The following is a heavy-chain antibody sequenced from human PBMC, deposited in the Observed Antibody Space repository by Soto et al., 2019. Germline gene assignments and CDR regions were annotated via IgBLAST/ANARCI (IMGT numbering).Heavy chain of an antibody. V-gene: IGHV3-30*18. CDR1: GFTFSTYG. D-gene: IGHD3-22*01. CDR2: ISKDGTTQ. Sequence: QVQLVESGGGVVQPGRSLRLSCAASGFTFSTYGMHWVRQAPGKGLAWVAVISKDGTTQYYADSVKGRFTISRDHSKNTVYLQMNSLRAEDTAVYYCAKEYYDSSGFHYWGQGTLVTVSS. J-gene: IGHJ4*02. CDR3: AKEYYDSSGFHY.